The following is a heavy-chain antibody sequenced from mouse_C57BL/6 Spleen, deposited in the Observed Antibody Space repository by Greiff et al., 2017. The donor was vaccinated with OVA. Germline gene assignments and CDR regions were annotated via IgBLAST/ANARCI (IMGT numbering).Heavy chain of an antibody. CDR1: GYTFTSYW. CDR3: ARWGYSGSRGAMDY. J-gene: IGHJ4*01. CDR2: IYPGSGST. Sequence: QVQLQQPGAELVKPGASVKMSCKASGYTFTSYWITWVKQRPGQGLEWIGDIYPGSGSTNYNEKFKSKATLTVDTSSSTAYMQLSSLTSEDSAVYYCARWGYSGSRGAMDYWGQGTSVTVSS. V-gene: IGHV1-55*01. D-gene: IGHD1-1*01.